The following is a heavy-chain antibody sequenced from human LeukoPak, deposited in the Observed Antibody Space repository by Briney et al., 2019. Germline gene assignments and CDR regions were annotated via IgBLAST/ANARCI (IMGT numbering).Heavy chain of an antibody. J-gene: IGHJ4*02. V-gene: IGHV3-9*01. Sequence: SGMSLRLSCAASGFTFDDYAMHWVRQAPGKGLEWVSGISWNSGSIGYADSVKGRFTISRDNAKNSLYLQMNSLRAEDTALYYCAKPRYYDSSFPFDYWGQGALVTVSS. CDR1: GFTFDDYA. D-gene: IGHD3-22*01. CDR2: ISWNSGSI. CDR3: AKPRYYDSSFPFDY.